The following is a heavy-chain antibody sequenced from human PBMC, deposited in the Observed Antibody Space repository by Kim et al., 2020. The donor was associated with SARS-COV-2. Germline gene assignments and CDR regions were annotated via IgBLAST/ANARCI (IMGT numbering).Heavy chain of an antibody. V-gene: IGHV3-15*01. CDR1: GFTFSNAW. J-gene: IGHJ4*02. D-gene: IGHD3-16*01. CDR3: ATEFYGIDD. CDR2: SKSKIHGGTI. Sequence: GGSLRLSCAASGFTFSNAWLSWVRQAPGKGLEWVGRSKSKIHGGTIEYAAPVKGRFTISRDDSLNTVFLQMNSLKSEDTGVYYCATEFYGIDDWGQGTLVTVSS.